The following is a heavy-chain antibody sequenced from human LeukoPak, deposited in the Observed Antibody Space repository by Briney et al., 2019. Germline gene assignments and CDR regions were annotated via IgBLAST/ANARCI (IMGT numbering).Heavy chain of an antibody. V-gene: IGHV4-34*01. Sequence: SETLSLTCAVYGGSFSGYYWSWIRQPPGKGLEWIGEINHSGSTNYNPSLKSRVTMSVDTSKNQFSLNLSSVTAADTAVYYCARGGYNIWEYYFDYWGQGILVTASS. J-gene: IGHJ4*02. CDR1: GGSFSGYY. D-gene: IGHD5-24*01. CDR3: ARGGYNIWEYYFDY. CDR2: INHSGST.